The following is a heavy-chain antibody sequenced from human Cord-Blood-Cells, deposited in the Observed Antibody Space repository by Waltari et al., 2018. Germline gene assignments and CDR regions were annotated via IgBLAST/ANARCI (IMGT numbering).Heavy chain of an antibody. J-gene: IGHJ3*02. D-gene: IGHD6-6*01. CDR3: ARGVAARGPPDAFDI. CDR2: IYHSGST. V-gene: IGHV4-30-2*01. Sequence: QLQLQESGSGLVKPSQTLSLTCAVSGGSISSGGYSWSWIRQPPGKGLEWIGYIYHSGSTYYNPTLKSRVTISVDRSKNQCSLKLSSVTAADTAVYYCARGVAARGPPDAFDIWGQGTMVTVSS. CDR1: GGSISSGGYS.